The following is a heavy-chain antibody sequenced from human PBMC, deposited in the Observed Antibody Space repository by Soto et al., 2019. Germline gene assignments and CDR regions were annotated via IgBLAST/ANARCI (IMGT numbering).Heavy chain of an antibody. Sequence: ASVKVSCKASGYTFTSYGISWVRQAPGQGLEWMGWMSAYNGNTNYAQKLQGRVTMTTDTSTSTAYMELRSLRSDDTAVYYCARDASCSGGSCYSGNYYYYYGMDVWGQGTTVTVSS. CDR1: GYTFTSYG. D-gene: IGHD2-15*01. CDR3: ARDASCSGGSCYSGNYYYYYGMDV. CDR2: MSAYNGNT. J-gene: IGHJ6*02. V-gene: IGHV1-18*04.